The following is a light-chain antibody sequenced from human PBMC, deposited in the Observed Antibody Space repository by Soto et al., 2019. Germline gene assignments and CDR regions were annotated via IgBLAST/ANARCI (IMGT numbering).Light chain of an antibody. Sequence: DVQVTPSPSSVSAYVCDRVTITCRASQGFSSWSAWYQHQAGKDPKFLIHCASSLQGGVPLSVSGDGSGTDFTLTLNSLQDEDFAVYYCQQYSISPLTLGGGTKVDIK. CDR3: QQYSISPLT. CDR1: QGFSSW. CDR2: CAS. V-gene: IGKV1-12*01. J-gene: IGKJ4*01.